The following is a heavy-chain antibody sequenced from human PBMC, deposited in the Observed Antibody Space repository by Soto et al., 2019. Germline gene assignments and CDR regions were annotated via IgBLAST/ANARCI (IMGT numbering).Heavy chain of an antibody. Sequence: GGSLRLSCAASGFTFSSYAMHWVRQAPGKGLEWVAVISYDGSNKYYADSVKGRFTISRDNSKNTLYLQMNSLRAEDTAVYYCASGSGSSHPGYWGQGTLVTVSS. CDR1: GFTFSSYA. J-gene: IGHJ4*02. CDR3: ASGSGSSHPGY. CDR2: ISYDGSNK. V-gene: IGHV3-30-3*01. D-gene: IGHD3-10*01.